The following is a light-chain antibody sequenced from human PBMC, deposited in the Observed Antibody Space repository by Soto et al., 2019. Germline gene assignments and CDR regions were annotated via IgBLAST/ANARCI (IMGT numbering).Light chain of an antibody. CDR2: DAS. CDR3: QQYNSWPPIT. J-gene: IGKJ5*01. Sequence: DIQMTQPPSTLSASVGDRVTLTCRASHSISSCLAWYQQKPGKAPKLLIYDASSLESGVPSRLSGSGSGTEFTLTISSLQSEDFVVFYCQQYNSWPPITFGQGTRLEIK. V-gene: IGKV1-5*01. CDR1: HSISSC.